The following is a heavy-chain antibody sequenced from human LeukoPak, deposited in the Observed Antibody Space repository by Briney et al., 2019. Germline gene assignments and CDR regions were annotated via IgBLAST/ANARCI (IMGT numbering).Heavy chain of an antibody. J-gene: IGHJ4*02. CDR3: AKDWYSGPHGSYDY. CDR1: GFTVSSNY. V-gene: IGHV3-66*01. CDR2: IYSGGST. Sequence: GGSLRLSCAASGFTVSSNYMSWVRQAPGKGLEWVSVIYSGGSTYYADSVKGRFTISRDNSKNTLYLQMNSLRTEDTAVYYCAKDWYSGPHGSYDYWGRGTLVTVSS. D-gene: IGHD1-26*01.